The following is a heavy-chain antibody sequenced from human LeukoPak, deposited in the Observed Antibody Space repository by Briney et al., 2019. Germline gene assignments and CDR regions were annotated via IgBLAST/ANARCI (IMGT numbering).Heavy chain of an antibody. CDR1: GLTFSWYA. D-gene: IGHD6-19*01. Sequence: GGSLRLSCAASGLTFSWYAMSWVRQAPGKGLEWVSGVSTSGGSTYYADSVKGRFTISRDNSKNTLYLQMNSLRAEDTAVYYCAKDLSSGWYAEYFQHWGQGTLVTVSS. CDR2: VSTSGGST. J-gene: IGHJ1*01. CDR3: AKDLSSGWYAEYFQH. V-gene: IGHV3-23*01.